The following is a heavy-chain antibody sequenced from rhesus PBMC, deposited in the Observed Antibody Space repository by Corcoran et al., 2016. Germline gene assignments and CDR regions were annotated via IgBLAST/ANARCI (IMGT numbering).Heavy chain of an antibody. D-gene: IGHD3-3*01. Sequence: EVHLVQSGAEVKRPGESLRISCKPLGNSFKRSCRGGGCQRPGKGLEWMGAIDPSDSDTRYSPSFQGQVTISADKSISTAYLQWSSLKASDSATYYCAKDFVYWGQGVLVTVSS. CDR2: IDPSDSDT. J-gene: IGHJ4*01. CDR1: GNSFKRSC. V-gene: IGHV5-2*01. CDR3: AKDFVY.